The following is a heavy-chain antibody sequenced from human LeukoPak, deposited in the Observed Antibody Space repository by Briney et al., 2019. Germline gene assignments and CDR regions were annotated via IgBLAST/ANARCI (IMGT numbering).Heavy chain of an antibody. CDR3: ARDRRSSSWDCYYYYMDV. CDR1: GFIVSSNY. Sequence: PGGSLRLSCAASGFIVSSNYMSWVRQAPGKGLEWVSVIYSGGSTYYADSVKGRFTISRDNSKNTLYLQMNSLRAEDTAVYYCARDRRSSSWDCYYYYMDVWGKGTTVTVSS. CDR2: IYSGGST. V-gene: IGHV3-66*02. J-gene: IGHJ6*03. D-gene: IGHD6-13*01.